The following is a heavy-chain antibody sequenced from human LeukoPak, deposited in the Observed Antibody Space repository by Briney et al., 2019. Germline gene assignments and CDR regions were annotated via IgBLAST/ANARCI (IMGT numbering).Heavy chain of an antibody. CDR1: GGSMSSYY. V-gene: IGHV4-59*08. J-gene: IGHJ2*01. D-gene: IGHD5-12*01. Sequence: SETLSLTCTVSGGSMSSYYWSWIRQPPGKGLEWIGYIYYSGSTNYNPSLKSRVTISVDTSKNQFSLKLSSVTAADTAVYYCARQGSGYDYRSYWYFDLWGRGTLVTVSS. CDR3: ARQGSGYDYRSYWYFDL. CDR2: IYYSGST.